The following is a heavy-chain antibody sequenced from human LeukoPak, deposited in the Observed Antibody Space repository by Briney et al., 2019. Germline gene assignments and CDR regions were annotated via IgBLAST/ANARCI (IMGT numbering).Heavy chain of an antibody. Sequence: SETLSLTCTVSGTSITRHYWSSLRQSAGLGLEWLGYISTTGSTTYNPSLEGRVTMPEDTSQNQLSLTLSSVTAADTAVYFCARQDGLWVGDLGGWFDFWGQGIQVTVSS. V-gene: IGHV4-4*09. CDR2: ISTTGST. D-gene: IGHD3-10*01. CDR3: ARQDGLWVGDLGGWFDF. J-gene: IGHJ5*01. CDR1: GTSITRHY.